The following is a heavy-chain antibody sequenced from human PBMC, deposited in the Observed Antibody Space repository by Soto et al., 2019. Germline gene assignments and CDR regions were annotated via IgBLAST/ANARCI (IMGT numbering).Heavy chain of an antibody. CDR1: GDSIRSYY. V-gene: IGHV4-59*01. D-gene: IGHD3-22*01. J-gene: IGHJ4*02. CDR2: IYDIGST. Sequence: PSETLSLTCTVSGDSIRSYYWSWIRQPPGKGLEWIGYIYDIGSTNYNPSLKSRVTISVDTSKSQFSLKLSSVTAADTAVYYCARDRAYYESSGLYFDYWGQGALVTVSS. CDR3: ARDRAYYESSGLYFDY.